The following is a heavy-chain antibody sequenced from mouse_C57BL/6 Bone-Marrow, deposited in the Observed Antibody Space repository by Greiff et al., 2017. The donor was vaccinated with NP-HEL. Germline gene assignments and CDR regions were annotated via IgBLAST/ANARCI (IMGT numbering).Heavy chain of an antibody. CDR1: GYTFTSYW. CDR3: ARWDSNYDYFDY. Sequence: QVQLQQPGAELVKPGASVKLSCKASGYTFTSYWITWVKQRPGQGLEWIGDIYPGSGSTNYNEKFKSKATLTVDTSSSTAYMQLSSLTSEDYEVDYCARWDSNYDYFDYWGQGTTLTVSS. V-gene: IGHV1-55*01. CDR2: IYPGSGST. D-gene: IGHD2-5*01. J-gene: IGHJ2*01.